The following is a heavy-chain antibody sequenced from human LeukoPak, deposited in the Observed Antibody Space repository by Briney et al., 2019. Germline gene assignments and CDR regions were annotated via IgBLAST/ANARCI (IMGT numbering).Heavy chain of an antibody. D-gene: IGHD5-18*01. CDR1: GFTFSAYW. CDR3: ARAQGGYSYAGYDY. CDR2: INSDGRST. J-gene: IGHJ4*02. V-gene: IGHV3-74*01. Sequence: QPGGSLRLSCAASGFTFSAYWMHWVRQASGKGLVWVSRINSDGRSTSYADSVKGRFTISRDNAKKTLYLQMNNLRAEDTAVYYCARAQGGYSYAGYDYWGQGNLVTVSS.